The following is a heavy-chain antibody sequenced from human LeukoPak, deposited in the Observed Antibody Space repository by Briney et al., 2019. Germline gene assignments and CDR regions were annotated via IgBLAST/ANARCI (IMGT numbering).Heavy chain of an antibody. J-gene: IGHJ3*02. D-gene: IGHD4-23*01. Sequence: GGSLRLSCAASGFTFSSYAMHWVRQAPGKGLEWVAVISYDGSNKYYADSVKGRFTISRDNAKNSLYLQMNSLRAEDTAVYYCARDEGSRDYGGNPNAFDIWGQGTMVTVSS. CDR1: GFTFSSYA. CDR2: ISYDGSNK. CDR3: ARDEGSRDYGGNPNAFDI. V-gene: IGHV3-30*04.